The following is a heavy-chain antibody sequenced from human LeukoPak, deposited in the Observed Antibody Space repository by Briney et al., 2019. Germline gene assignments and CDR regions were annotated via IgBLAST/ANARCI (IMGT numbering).Heavy chain of an antibody. V-gene: IGHV1-18*01. Sequence: ASVKVSCKASGYTFTSYGISWVRQAPGQGLEWMGWISAYNGNTNYAQKLQGRVTMTTDTSTSTAYMELSSLRSEDTAVYYCARDTGRFDAFDIWGQGTMVTVSS. CDR1: GYTFTSYG. CDR3: ARDTGRFDAFDI. CDR2: ISAYNGNT. D-gene: IGHD1-26*01. J-gene: IGHJ3*02.